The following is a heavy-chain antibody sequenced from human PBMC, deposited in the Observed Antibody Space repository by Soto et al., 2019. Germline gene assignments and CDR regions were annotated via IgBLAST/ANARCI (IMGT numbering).Heavy chain of an antibody. CDR3: AREKGAYYGSGSYYWFDP. V-gene: IGHV4-31*03. D-gene: IGHD3-10*01. J-gene: IGHJ5*02. Sequence: SETLSLTCTVSGGSISSGGYYWSWIRQHPGKGLEWIGYIYYSGSTYYNPSLKSRVTISVDTSKNQFSLKLSSVTAADTAVYYCAREKGAYYGSGSYYWFDPWGQGTLVTVSS. CDR2: IYYSGST. CDR1: GGSISSGGYY.